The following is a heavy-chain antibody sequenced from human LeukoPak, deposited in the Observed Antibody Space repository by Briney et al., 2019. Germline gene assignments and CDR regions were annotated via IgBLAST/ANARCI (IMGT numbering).Heavy chain of an antibody. Sequence: GGSLTLSCAASGIAVSGNYMSWVRQTPEKGLEWISFISINTNTFYADFVRGRFNISRDTSKNTLLPHMNSLREEDSAMYYCFISQTWDHLFEFWGQGTLVTVSS. CDR3: FISQTWDHLFEF. J-gene: IGHJ4*02. V-gene: IGHV3-53*01. D-gene: IGHD1-14*01. CDR1: GIAVSGNY. CDR2: ISINTNT.